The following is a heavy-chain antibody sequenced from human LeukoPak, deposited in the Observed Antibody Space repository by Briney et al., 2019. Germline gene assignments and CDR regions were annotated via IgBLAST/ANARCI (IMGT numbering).Heavy chain of an antibody. D-gene: IGHD6-6*01. Sequence: PGGSLRLSCAASGFTFGSYWMSWVRQAPGKGLEWVSYISNSGRTIYYADSVKGRFTISRGNAENSLYLQMNSLRAEDTAVYYCARVIATRPHYHYYMDVWGKGTTVTVSS. J-gene: IGHJ6*03. CDR3: ARVIATRPHYHYYMDV. V-gene: IGHV3-48*04. CDR2: ISNSGRTI. CDR1: GFTFGSYW.